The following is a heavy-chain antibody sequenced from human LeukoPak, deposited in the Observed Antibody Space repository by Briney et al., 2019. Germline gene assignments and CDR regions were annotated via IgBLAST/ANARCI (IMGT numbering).Heavy chain of an antibody. CDR2: ISGSGGST. CDR1: GFTFSSYA. CDR3: ARDHSTAYYYYMDV. V-gene: IGHV3-23*01. D-gene: IGHD2-2*01. J-gene: IGHJ6*03. Sequence: GGSLRLSCAASGFTFSSYAMSWVRQAPGKGLEWVSAISGSGGSTYYADSVKGRFTISRDNSKNTLYLQMNSLRAEDTAVYYCARDHSTAYYYYMDVWGKGTTVTVSS.